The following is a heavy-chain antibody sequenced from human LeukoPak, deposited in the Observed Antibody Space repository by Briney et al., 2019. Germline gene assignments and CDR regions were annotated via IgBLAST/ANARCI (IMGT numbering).Heavy chain of an antibody. CDR2: ISSSGSTI. V-gene: IGHV3-48*04. J-gene: IGHJ4*02. Sequence: GGSLRLPCAPSGLTFSSYSMNWVRPPPGKGLEWVSYISSSGSTIDYADSVKGRFTISRDNAKNSLYLQMNSLRAEDTAVYYCAREDSGYDYGDYWGQGTLVTVSS. CDR1: GLTFSSYS. CDR3: AREDSGYDYGDY. D-gene: IGHD5-12*01.